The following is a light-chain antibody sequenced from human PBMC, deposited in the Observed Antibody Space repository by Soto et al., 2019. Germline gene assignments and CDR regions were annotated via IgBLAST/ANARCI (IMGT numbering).Light chain of an antibody. J-gene: IGKJ2*01. CDR3: QHRSNWRMYT. CDR1: QSVAGY. Sequence: ELVLTQSPATLSLSPGERATLSCRASQSVAGYLAWYQQKPGQGPRLLIYDTSNRATGAPPRFSGSGSGTDFNLTISSLEPEDFAIYYCQHRSNWRMYTFGQGTKLEIK. CDR2: DTS. V-gene: IGKV3-11*01.